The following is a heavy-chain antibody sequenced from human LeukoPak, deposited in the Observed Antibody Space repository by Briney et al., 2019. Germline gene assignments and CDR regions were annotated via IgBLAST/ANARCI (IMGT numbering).Heavy chain of an antibody. CDR1: RFTFTECH. D-gene: IGHD6-19*01. CDR2: ISSSGDIL. J-gene: IGHJ4*02. Sequence: PGGSPRLSCAASRFTFTECHMRWIPQGPGEGGEWVSDISSSGDILSYGESVQGRFTISRDNAKNSLYLQMNSLRPDDTAVYFCARETVAGTFDYWGQGTLVTVSS. V-gene: IGHV3-11*01. CDR3: ARETVAGTFDY.